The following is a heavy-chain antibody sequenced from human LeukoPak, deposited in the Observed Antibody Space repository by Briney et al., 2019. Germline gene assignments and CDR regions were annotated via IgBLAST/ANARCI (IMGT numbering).Heavy chain of an antibody. D-gene: IGHD2-2*01. V-gene: IGHV4-59*01. Sequence: PSETLSLTCAVYGGSFSGDYWSWIRQPPGKGREWVGYIYYSGSTNYNPPLKSRVTISVDTSKHQFSLKLSSVTAADTAVYHCERGHQLGWGYYYYYMDVWGKGTTVTVS. CDR1: GGSFSGDY. CDR2: IYYSGST. CDR3: ERGHQLGWGYYYYYMDV. J-gene: IGHJ6*03.